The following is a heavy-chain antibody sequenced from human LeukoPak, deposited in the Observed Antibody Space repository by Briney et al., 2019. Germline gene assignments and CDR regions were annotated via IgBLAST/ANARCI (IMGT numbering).Heavy chain of an antibody. Sequence: SETLSLTCTVSGGSISSGDYYWGWIRQPPGKGLEWIGSIYHSGSTYYNPSLKSRVTISVDTSKNQFSLKLSSVTAADTAVYYCARGATIQSRYSYPFSLFDYWGQGTLVTVSS. CDR2: IYHSGST. CDR1: GGSISSGDYY. V-gene: IGHV4-39*07. J-gene: IGHJ4*02. CDR3: ARGATIQSRYSYPFSLFDY. D-gene: IGHD5-18*01.